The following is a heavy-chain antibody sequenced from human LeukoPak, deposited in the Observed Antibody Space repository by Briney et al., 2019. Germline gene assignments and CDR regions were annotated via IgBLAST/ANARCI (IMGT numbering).Heavy chain of an antibody. Sequence: GGSLRIFCAASGFTFSSYAMNWVRQAPEKGLEWVSYSSSGSSTIYYADSVKGRFTISRDNAKDSLFLQMNSLRAEDTAVYYCARGEQDMATMSIDYWGQGTLVTVSS. CDR2: SSSGSSTI. CDR1: GFTFSSYA. J-gene: IGHJ4*02. CDR3: ARGEQDMATMSIDY. V-gene: IGHV3-48*01. D-gene: IGHD5-24*01.